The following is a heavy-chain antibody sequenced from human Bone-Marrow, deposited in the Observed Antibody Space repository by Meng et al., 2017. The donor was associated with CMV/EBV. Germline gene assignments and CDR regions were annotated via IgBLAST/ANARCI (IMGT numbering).Heavy chain of an antibody. CDR3: ARAGSSSSAGYFDY. CDR2: IYYSGRT. Sequence: SETLCLTCTVSGGSISSGGYYWSWIRQDPGKGREWIGYIYYSGRTYYNPSLKSRVTISVDTSKNQYSPKLSSVAAADTAVYYCARAGSSSSAGYFDYWGQGTLVTVSS. V-gene: IGHV4-31*03. D-gene: IGHD6-6*01. CDR1: GGSISSGGYY. J-gene: IGHJ4*02.